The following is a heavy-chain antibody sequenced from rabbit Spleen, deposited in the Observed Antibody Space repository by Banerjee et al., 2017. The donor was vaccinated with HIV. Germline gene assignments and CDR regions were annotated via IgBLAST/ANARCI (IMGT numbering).Heavy chain of an antibody. J-gene: IGHJ6*01. CDR1: GVSFSIRSY. CDR3: ARDTSSSFSSYGMDL. Sequence: QEQLEESGGDLVKPGASLTLTCTASGVSFSIRSYMCWVRQAPGKGLEWIACIDAGSSGFTYFATWAKGRFTISKTSSTTVTLQMTRLTAADTATYFCARDTSSSFSSYGMDLWGPGTLVTVS. D-gene: IGHD1-1*01. CDR2: IDAGSSGFT. V-gene: IGHV1S45*01.